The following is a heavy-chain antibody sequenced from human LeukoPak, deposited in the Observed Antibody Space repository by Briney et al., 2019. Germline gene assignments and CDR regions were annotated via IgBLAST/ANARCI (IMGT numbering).Heavy chain of an antibody. CDR2: IYYSGST. V-gene: IGHV4-39*07. CDR3: ARGGTGWFGELLFDY. D-gene: IGHD3-10*01. CDR1: GGSISSSSSY. J-gene: IGHJ4*02. Sequence: SETLSLTCTVSGGSISSSSSYWGWIRPPPGKGLEWIGSIYYSGSTNYNPSLKSRVTISVDTSKNQFSLKLSSVTAADTAVYYCARGGTGWFGELLFDYWGQGTLVTVSS.